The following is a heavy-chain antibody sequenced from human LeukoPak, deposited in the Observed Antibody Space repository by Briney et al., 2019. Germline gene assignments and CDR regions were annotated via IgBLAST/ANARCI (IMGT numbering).Heavy chain of an antibody. V-gene: IGHV3-21*01. D-gene: IGHD3-10*01. CDR2: ISSTSWYL. Sequence: GGSLRLSCAASGFTFTSYTMNWVRQAPGKGLEWVSSISSTSWYLYHADSMKGRFTTSRDNAKNSLYLQMNGLRAEDTAVYYCAREIRGEGFDYWGQGTLVTVS. CDR1: GFTFTSYT. CDR3: AREIRGEGFDY. J-gene: IGHJ4*02.